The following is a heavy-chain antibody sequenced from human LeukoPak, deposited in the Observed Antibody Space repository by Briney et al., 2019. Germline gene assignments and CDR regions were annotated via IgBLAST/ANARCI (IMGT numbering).Heavy chain of an antibody. CDR1: GLTFSSYS. D-gene: IGHD5-24*01. CDR2: ISSSSSTI. V-gene: IGHV3-48*01. Sequence: QSGGSLRLSCAASGLTFSSYSMNWVRQAPGKGLEWVSYISSSSSTIYYADSVKGRFTISRDNAKNSLYLQMNSLRAEDTAVYYCAREGGGYNNRGFDYWGQGTLVTVSS. J-gene: IGHJ4*02. CDR3: AREGGGYNNRGFDY.